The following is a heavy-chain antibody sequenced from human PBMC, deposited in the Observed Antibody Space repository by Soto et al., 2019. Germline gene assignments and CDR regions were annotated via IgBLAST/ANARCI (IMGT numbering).Heavy chain of an antibody. V-gene: IGHV3-23*01. CDR2: ISEGGGST. Sequence: LRLSCAASGFTFSSNAMSWVRQAPGKGLEWVSAISEGGGSTYYADSVKGRLTISRDNSKNTLYLQMNSLRAEDTAVYYCAKDSGRYFHEGFDSWGQGTLVTVSS. CDR3: AKDSGRYFHEGFDS. J-gene: IGHJ4*02. CDR1: GFTFSSNA. D-gene: IGHD1-26*01.